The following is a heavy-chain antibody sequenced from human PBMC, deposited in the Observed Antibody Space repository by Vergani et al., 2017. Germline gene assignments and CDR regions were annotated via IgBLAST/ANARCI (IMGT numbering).Heavy chain of an antibody. V-gene: IGHV3-7*03. CDR3: ARSXQGLDYYDSSGYYGGLDY. D-gene: IGHD3-22*01. CDR2: IKQDGSEK. Sequence: EVQLVESGGGLVQPGGSLRLSCAASGFIFSSYWMSWVRQAPGKGLEWVANIKQDGSEKYYVDSVKGRFTISRDNAKNSLYLQMNSLRAEDTAVYYCARSXQGLDYYDSSGYYGGLDYWGQGTLVTVSS. J-gene: IGHJ4*02. CDR1: GFIFSSYW.